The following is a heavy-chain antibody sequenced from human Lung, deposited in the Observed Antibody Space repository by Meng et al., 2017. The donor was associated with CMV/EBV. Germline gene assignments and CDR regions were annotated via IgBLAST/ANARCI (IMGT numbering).Heavy chain of an antibody. CDR3: ARVSTFSGWYFDL. Sequence: GGSXRLXCAASGFTFSSYWMSWVRQAPGKGLEWVANIKQDGSEKYYVDSVKGRFTISRDNAKNSLYLQMNSLRAEDTAVYYCARVSTFSGWYFDLWGRGTXVTVAS. D-gene: IGHD2/OR15-2a*01. V-gene: IGHV3-7*01. J-gene: IGHJ2*01. CDR1: GFTFSSYW. CDR2: IKQDGSEK.